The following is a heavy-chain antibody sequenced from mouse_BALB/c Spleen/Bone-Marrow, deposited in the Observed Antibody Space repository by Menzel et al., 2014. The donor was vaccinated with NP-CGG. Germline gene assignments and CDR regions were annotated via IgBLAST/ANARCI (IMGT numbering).Heavy chain of an antibody. CDR2: INPDSSTI. V-gene: IGHV4-1*02. Sequence: EVMLVESGGGLVQPGGSLKLSCAASGFDFSRYWMSWVRQAPGKGLEWIGEINPDSSTINYTPSLKDKFIISRDNAKNTLYLQMSKVRSEDTALYYCARNWDVGFAYWGQGTPVTVSA. J-gene: IGHJ3*01. D-gene: IGHD4-1*01. CDR3: ARNWDVGFAY. CDR1: GFDFSRYW.